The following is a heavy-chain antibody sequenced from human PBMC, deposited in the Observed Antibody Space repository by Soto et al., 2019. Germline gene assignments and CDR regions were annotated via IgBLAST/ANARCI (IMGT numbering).Heavy chain of an antibody. J-gene: IGHJ4*02. CDR3: ARSGYCTNGVCYTPFDY. D-gene: IGHD2-8*01. Sequence: QVQLQESGPGLVKPSQTLSLTCTVSGGSISSGDYYWSWIRQPPGKGLEWIGYIYYSGSTYYHPXLKSRVTITVDXAXNXSSLKRSSVTAADTAVYYCARSGYCTNGVCYTPFDYWGQGTLVTVSS. CDR2: IYYSGST. V-gene: IGHV4-30-4*01. CDR1: GGSISSGDYY.